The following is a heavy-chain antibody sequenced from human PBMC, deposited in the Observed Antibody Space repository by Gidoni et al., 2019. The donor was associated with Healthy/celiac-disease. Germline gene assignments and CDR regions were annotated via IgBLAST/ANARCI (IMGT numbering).Heavy chain of an antibody. CDR3: ARVVLESFDI. V-gene: IGHV4-59*01. J-gene: IGHJ3*02. D-gene: IGHD2-8*01. Sequence: QVQLQESGPGLVKPSETLSLTCPVSGGSISSYYWSWIRQPPGKGLEWIGYIYYSGSTNYNPSLKSRVTISVDTSKNQFSLKLSSVTAADTAVYYCARVVLESFDIWGQGTMVTVSS. CDR2: IYYSGST. CDR1: GGSISSYY.